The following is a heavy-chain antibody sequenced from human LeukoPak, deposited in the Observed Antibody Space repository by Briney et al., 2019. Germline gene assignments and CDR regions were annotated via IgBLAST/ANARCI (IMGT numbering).Heavy chain of an antibody. V-gene: IGHV1-18*01. Sequence: ASVKVSCKASGYTFTSYGISWVRQAPGQGLEWMGWISAYNGNTNYAQKLQGRVTMTTDTSASTAYMELSSLRSEDTAVYYCATTTTGYSYGRRHLDYWGQGTLVTVSS. CDR2: ISAYNGNT. CDR1: GYTFTSYG. D-gene: IGHD5-18*01. CDR3: ATTTTGYSYGRRHLDY. J-gene: IGHJ4*02.